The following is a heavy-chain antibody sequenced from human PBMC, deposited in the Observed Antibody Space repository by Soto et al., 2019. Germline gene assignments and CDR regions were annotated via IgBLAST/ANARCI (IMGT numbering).Heavy chain of an antibody. CDR1: GGSISSGGYY. J-gene: IGHJ6*03. V-gene: IGHV4-31*03. D-gene: IGHD5-18*01. Sequence: QVQLQESGPGLVKPSQTLSLTCTVSGGSISSGGYYWSWIRQHPGKGLEWIGYIYYSGSTYYNPSLKSRVNISVDTSKNQFSLKLSSVTAADTAVYYCARAIQYTAMSYYYYMDVWGKGTTVTVSS. CDR2: IYYSGST. CDR3: ARAIQYTAMSYYYYMDV.